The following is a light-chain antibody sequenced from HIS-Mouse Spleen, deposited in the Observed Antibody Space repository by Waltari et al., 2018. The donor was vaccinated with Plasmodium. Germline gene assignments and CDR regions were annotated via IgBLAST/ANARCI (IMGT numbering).Light chain of an antibody. CDR2: LTSADSQ. CDR3: QTWGTGMGV. V-gene: IGLV4-69*01. J-gene: IGLJ2*01. Sequence: QLVLTQSPSASASLGASVKLTCTLSSGHSSYALAWHQQQPAKGSRSLIKLTSADSQSKGDGIPDRFSGSSSGAERYLTISSLQSEDEADYYCQTWGTGMGVFGGGTKLTVL. CDR1: SGHSSYA.